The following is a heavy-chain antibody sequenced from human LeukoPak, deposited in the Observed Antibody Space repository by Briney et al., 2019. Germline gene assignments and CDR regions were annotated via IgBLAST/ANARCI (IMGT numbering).Heavy chain of an antibody. V-gene: IGHV3-23*01. CDR1: GFTFSSYA. J-gene: IGHJ4*02. CDR2: ISGSGGTT. Sequence: GGSLRLSCAASGFTFSSYAMSWVRQAPGKGLEWVSAISGSGGTTFYAASEKSRFTISRDNSKNTLYRQVNSRRAADTAVYYCAKVQEMVTILPPFQYGGEGTLVTVS. CDR3: AKVQEMVTILPPFQY. D-gene: IGHD5-24*01.